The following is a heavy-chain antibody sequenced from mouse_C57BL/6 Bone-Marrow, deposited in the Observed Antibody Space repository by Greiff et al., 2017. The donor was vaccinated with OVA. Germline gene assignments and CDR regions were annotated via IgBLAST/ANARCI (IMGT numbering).Heavy chain of an antibody. V-gene: IGHV5-17*01. CDR3: ARGTTVVARYFDV. D-gene: IGHD1-1*01. CDR1: GFTFSDYG. J-gene: IGHJ1*03. CDR2: ISSGSSTI. Sequence: EVKLVESGGGLVKPGGSLKLSCAASGFTFSDYGMHWVRQAPEKGLEWVAYISSGSSTIYYADTVKGRFTISRDNAKNNLFLQMTSLRSEDTAMYYCARGTTVVARYFDVWGTGTTVTVSS.